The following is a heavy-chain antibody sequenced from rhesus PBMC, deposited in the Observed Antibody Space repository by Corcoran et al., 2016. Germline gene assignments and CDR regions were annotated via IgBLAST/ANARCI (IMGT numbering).Heavy chain of an antibody. J-gene: IGHJ4*01. CDR1: GGSISSSY. CDR3: ASNEDDYGYYYNV. Sequence: QLQLQESGPGLVKPSETLSVTCAVSGGSISSSYWSWLRQAPGKGLAWIGYIYGSGSSNNYNPSLKSLVTLSVDTSKNQLSLKLSSVTTADTAVYYWASNEDDYGYYYNVWGQGVLVTVSS. V-gene: IGHV4-169*02. CDR2: IYGSGSSN. D-gene: IGHD3-9*01.